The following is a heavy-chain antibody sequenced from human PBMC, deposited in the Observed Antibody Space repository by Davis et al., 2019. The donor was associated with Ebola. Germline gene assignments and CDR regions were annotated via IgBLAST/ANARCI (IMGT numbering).Heavy chain of an antibody. CDR1: GGSFSGYY. Sequence: PSETLSLTCAVYGGSFSGYYWSWIRQPPGKGLEWIGEINHSGSTNYNPSLKSRVTISVDTSKNQFSLKVNSMTAADTAVYYCARSATVTTTALEYWGQGLLVTVSS. V-gene: IGHV4-34*01. CDR2: INHSGST. CDR3: ARSATVTTTALEY. J-gene: IGHJ4*02. D-gene: IGHD4-17*01.